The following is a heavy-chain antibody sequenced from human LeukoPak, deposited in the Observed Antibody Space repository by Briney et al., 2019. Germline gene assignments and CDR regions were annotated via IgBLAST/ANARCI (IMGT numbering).Heavy chain of an antibody. J-gene: IGHJ4*02. V-gene: IGHV3-23*01. Sequence: PGGSLRLSCAASGFSFNNYVMSWVRQAPGKGLEWVSAISGDGARTYYADSVKGRFTISRDNSKNTLYLQMNSLRAEDTAVYYCAKDRISALFDYWGQGTLVTVSS. CDR2: ISGDGART. CDR3: AKDRISALFDY. D-gene: IGHD3-10*01. CDR1: GFSFNNYV.